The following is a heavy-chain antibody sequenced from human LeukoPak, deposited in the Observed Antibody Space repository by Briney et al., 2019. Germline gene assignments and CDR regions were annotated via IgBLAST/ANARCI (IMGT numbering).Heavy chain of an antibody. CDR1: GYTFTSYG. D-gene: IGHD3-9*01. CDR3: ARDVYYDILTGDYYYYMDV. J-gene: IGHJ6*03. CDR2: ISAYSGNT. Sequence: ASVKVSCKASGYTFTSYGISWVRQAPGQGLEWMGWISAYSGNTNYAQKLQGRVTMTTDTSTSTAYMELRSLRSDDTAVYYCARDVYYDILTGDYYYYMDVWGKGTTVTVSS. V-gene: IGHV1-18*01.